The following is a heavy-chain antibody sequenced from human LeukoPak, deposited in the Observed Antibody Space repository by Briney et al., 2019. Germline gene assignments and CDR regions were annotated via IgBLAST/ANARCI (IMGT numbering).Heavy chain of an antibody. CDR3: ARVGVPAALRASYYYYYGMDV. CDR2: IKQDGSEK. Sequence: GGSLRLSCAASGFTFSSYCMSWVRQAPGKGLEWVANIKQDGSEKYYVDSVKGRFTISRDNAKNSLYLQMNSLRAEDTAVYYCARVGVPAALRASYYYYYGMDVWGQGTTVTVSS. J-gene: IGHJ6*02. D-gene: IGHD2-2*01. CDR1: GFTFSSYC. V-gene: IGHV3-7*01.